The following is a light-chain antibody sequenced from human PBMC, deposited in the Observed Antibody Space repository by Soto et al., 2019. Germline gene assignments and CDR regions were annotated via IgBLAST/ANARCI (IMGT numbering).Light chain of an antibody. V-gene: IGLV2-14*03. CDR3: LSYTTSTTYV. J-gene: IGLJ1*01. Sequence: QSALTQPASVSGSPGQSITISCTGTSSDVGAYNHVSWFQHHPGKAPKLMIYDVSNRPSGVSNRFSGSKSGNTASLTISGLQAEDEADYYCLSYTTSTTYVFGTGTKLTVI. CDR1: SSDVGAYNH. CDR2: DVS.